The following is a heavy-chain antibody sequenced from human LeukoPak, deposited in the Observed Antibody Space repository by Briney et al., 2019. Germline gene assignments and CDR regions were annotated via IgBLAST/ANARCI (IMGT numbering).Heavy chain of an antibody. CDR1: GGTFSSYA. CDR2: IIPIFGTA. Sequence: VASVKVSCKASGGTFSSYAISWVRQAPGQGLEWMGGIIPIFGTANYAQKFQGRVTITADKSTSTAYMELSSLRSEDTAVYYCAGNWNRHYYYYYMDVWGKGTTVTVSS. J-gene: IGHJ6*03. V-gene: IGHV1-69*06. CDR3: AGNWNRHYYYYYMDV. D-gene: IGHD1-1*01.